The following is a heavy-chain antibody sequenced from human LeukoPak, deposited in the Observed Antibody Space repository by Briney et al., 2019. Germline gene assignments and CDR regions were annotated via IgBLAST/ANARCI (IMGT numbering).Heavy chain of an antibody. J-gene: IGHJ4*02. Sequence: PGGSLRLSCAASGFTFSSYAMSWVRQAPGKGLEWVSAISGSGGSTYYADSVKGRFTISRDNSKNTLYLQMNSLRAEDTAVYYCAKDLGVRGGPRHSFDYWGQGTLVIVSS. CDR1: GFTFSSYA. CDR3: AKDLGVRGGPRHSFDY. CDR2: ISGSGGST. D-gene: IGHD3-10*01. V-gene: IGHV3-23*01.